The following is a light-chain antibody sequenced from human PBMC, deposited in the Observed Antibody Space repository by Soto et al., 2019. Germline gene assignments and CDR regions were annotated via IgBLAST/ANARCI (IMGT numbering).Light chain of an antibody. CDR2: KNN. CDR3: AAWDDTVSGL. Sequence: QPVLTQPPSASGTPGQRVTISCSVSNSNIGSNYVSWYQQLPGTAPKLLIYKNNQRPSRVPDRFSGSKSGTSASLAISGLRSEDEADYYCAAWDDTVSGLFGGGTKVTVL. CDR1: NSNIGSNY. V-gene: IGLV1-47*01. J-gene: IGLJ2*01.